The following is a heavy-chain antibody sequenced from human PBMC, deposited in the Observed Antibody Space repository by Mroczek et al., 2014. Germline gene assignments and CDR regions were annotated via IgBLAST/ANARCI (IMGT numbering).Heavy chain of an antibody. J-gene: IGHJ6*03. CDR1: GGSISSGSYY. CDR3: ARDGYSSGWSPXYYYYYMDV. V-gene: IGHV4-61*02. Sequence: QVQLQESGPGLVKPSQTLSLTCTVSGGSISSGSYYWSWIRQPAGKGLEWIGRIYTSGSTNYNPSLKSRVTMSVDTSKNQFSLKLSSVTAADTAVYYCARDGYSSGWSPXYYYYYMDVWGKGTTVTVSS. D-gene: IGHD6-19*01. CDR2: IYTSGST.